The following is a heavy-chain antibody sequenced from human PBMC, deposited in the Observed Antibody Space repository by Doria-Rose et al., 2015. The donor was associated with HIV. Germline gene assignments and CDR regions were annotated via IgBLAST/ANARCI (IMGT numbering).Heavy chain of an antibody. Sequence: QVQLQQWGAGLVKPSETLSLTCAVFGGSFSGYYWSWIRQPPGKGLEWIGEINHSGCSNYRTSLKSRVTISLDTSKNLFAVRLSSVTAADTAVYYCARGLLRGGWNDVDYYYGMGVWGQGTTVTVSS. J-gene: IGHJ6*02. D-gene: IGHD1-1*01. V-gene: IGHV4-34*01. CDR2: INHSGCS. CDR1: GGSFSGYY. CDR3: ARGLLRGGWNDVDYYYGMGV.